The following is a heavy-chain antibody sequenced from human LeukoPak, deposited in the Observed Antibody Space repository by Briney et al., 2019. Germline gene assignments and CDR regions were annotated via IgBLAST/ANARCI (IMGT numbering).Heavy chain of an antibody. J-gene: IGHJ3*02. CDR2: INPNSGGT. D-gene: IGHD4-17*01. V-gene: IGHV1-2*04. Sequence: ASVKVSCKASGYTFTGCYMHWVRQAPGQGLEWMGWINPNSGGTNYAQKFQGWVTMTRDTSISTAYMELSRLRSDDTAVYYCARELLGPGLRHAFDIWGQGTMVTVSS. CDR3: ARELLGPGLRHAFDI. CDR1: GYTFTGCY.